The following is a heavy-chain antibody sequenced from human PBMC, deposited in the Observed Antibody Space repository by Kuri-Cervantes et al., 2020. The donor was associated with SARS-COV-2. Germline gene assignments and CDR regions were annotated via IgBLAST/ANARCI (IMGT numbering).Heavy chain of an antibody. J-gene: IGHJ4*02. CDR1: GFTFSSYW. CDR2: IKQDGSEK. CDR3: ARKRNNYDFWSGPIYYFDY. V-gene: IGHV3-7*01. D-gene: IGHD3-3*01. Sequence: GGSLRLSCAASGFTFSSYWMSWVRQAPGKGLEWVANIKQDGSEKYYVDSVKGRFTISRDNAKNSLYLQMNSLRAEDTAVYYCARKRNNYDFWSGPIYYFDYWAREPWSPSPQ.